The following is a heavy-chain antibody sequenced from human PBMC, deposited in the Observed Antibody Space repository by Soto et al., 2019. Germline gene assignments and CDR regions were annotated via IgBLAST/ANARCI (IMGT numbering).Heavy chain of an antibody. V-gene: IGHV1-18*01. J-gene: IGHJ6*01. CDR2: ISPYNDYT. Sequence: QAQLVQSGAEVKNPGASVRVSCKASGYTFSSYGISWVRQAPGQGLEWLGWISPYNDYTNYAQKHQGRVTMTTDTSTRQAYMGVRSLRSDDTAIYFCARGGYYDSSGSRNYPYYGMDVWGQGPTVNVSS. CDR1: GYTFSSYG. D-gene: IGHD3-22*01. CDR3: ARGGYYDSSGSRNYPYYGMDV.